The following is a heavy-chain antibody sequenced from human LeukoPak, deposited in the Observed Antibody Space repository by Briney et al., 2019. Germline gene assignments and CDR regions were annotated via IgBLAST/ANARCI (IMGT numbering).Heavy chain of an antibody. Sequence: SETLSLTCAVYGGSFSGYYWSWIRQPPGKGLEWIGEINHSGSTNYNPSLKSRVTISVDTSKNQFSLKLSSVTAADTAVYYCARYSTRYPHYYYYMDVWGKGTTVTDSS. J-gene: IGHJ6*03. V-gene: IGHV4-34*01. CDR1: GGSFSGYY. D-gene: IGHD1-26*01. CDR3: ARYSTRYPHYYYYMDV. CDR2: INHSGST.